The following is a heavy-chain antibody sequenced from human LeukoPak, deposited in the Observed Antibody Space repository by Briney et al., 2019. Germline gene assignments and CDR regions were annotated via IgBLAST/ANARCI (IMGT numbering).Heavy chain of an antibody. CDR1: GFTFSNYG. Sequence: PGGTLRLSCAASGFTFSNYGMSWVRQAPGKGLEWVSVISGSGGSTYYADSVKGRFTISSDNSKNTLYLQMNSLRAEDTAVYYCAKVVVVAAAPRGYFDYWGQGTLVTVSS. J-gene: IGHJ4*02. V-gene: IGHV3-23*01. D-gene: IGHD2-15*01. CDR3: AKVVVVAAAPRGYFDY. CDR2: ISGSGGST.